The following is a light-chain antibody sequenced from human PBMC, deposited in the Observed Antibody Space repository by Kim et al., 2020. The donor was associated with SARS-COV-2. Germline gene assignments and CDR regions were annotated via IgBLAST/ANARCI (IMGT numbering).Light chain of an antibody. CDR2: QDS. CDR1: KLGDKY. CDR3: QAWDSSTDVV. V-gene: IGLV3-1*01. Sequence: VSPGQTASITCSGDKLGDKYACWYQQKPGQSPVLVIYQDSKRPSGIPERFSGSNSGNTATLTISGTQAMDEADYYCQAWDSSTDVVFGGGTQLTVL. J-gene: IGLJ2*01.